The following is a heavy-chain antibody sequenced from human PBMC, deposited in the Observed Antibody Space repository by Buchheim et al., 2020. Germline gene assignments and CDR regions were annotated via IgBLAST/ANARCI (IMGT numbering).Heavy chain of an antibody. Sequence: EVQLLESGGGLIQPGGSLRLSCAVSELTFLSYAMHWVRQAPGRGLEWVSGMSTYGVNTYYAESVKGRFTISRDNSRNTLFLQMNSLRAEDTAVYYCATDHFGSGTYLYYYFDYWGQGTL. D-gene: IGHD3-10*01. CDR3: ATDHFGSGTYLYYYFDY. CDR1: ELTFLSYA. V-gene: IGHV3-23*01. CDR2: MSTYGVNT. J-gene: IGHJ4*02.